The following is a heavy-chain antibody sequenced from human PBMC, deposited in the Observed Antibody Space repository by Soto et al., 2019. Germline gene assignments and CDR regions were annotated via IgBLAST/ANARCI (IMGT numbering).Heavy chain of an antibody. CDR2: IKQDGSEK. Sequence: EVQLVESGGGLVQPGGSLRVSCAASGFTFSSYWMSWVRQAPGKGLEWVANIKQDGSEKYYVDSVKGRFILSRDNAKSSLQLQMNSLRAEDTAIYFCARVAYGNGWIFDYWGRGTLVTVSS. CDR3: ARVAYGNGWIFDY. D-gene: IGHD6-19*01. CDR1: GFTFSSYW. V-gene: IGHV3-7*04. J-gene: IGHJ4*01.